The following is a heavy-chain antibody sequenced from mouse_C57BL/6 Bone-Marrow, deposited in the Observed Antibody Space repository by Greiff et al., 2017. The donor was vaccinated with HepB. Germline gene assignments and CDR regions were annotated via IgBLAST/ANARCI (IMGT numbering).Heavy chain of an antibody. CDR2: ISNLAYSI. J-gene: IGHJ2*01. CDR3: ARGSYGSSYPFDY. Sequence: EVKLMESGGGLVQPGGSLKLSCAASGFTFSDYGMAWVRQAPRKGPEWVAFISNLAYSIYYADTVTGRFTISRENAKNTLYLEMRSLRSEDTAMYYCARGSYGSSYPFDYWGQGTTLTVSS. CDR1: GFTFSDYG. V-gene: IGHV5-15*01. D-gene: IGHD1-1*01.